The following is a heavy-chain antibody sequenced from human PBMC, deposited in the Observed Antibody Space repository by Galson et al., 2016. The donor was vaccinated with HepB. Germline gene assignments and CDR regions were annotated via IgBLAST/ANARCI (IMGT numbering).Heavy chain of an antibody. D-gene: IGHD3-10*01. CDR3: ARGDPDLWFGTLDY. Sequence: GWINAGNGNTKYSQKFQGRVTITRDTSASTAYMELSSLRSEDTAVYYCARGDPDLWFGTLDYWGQGTLVTVSS. V-gene: IGHV1-3*01. CDR2: INAGNGNT. J-gene: IGHJ4*02.